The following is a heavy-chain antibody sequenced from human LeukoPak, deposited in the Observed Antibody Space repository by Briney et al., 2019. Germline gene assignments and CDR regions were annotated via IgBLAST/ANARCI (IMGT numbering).Heavy chain of an antibody. CDR1: GGSFSGYY. CDR3: ARGHIAVAGYYFDY. Sequence: SETLSFTCSGYGGSFSGYYWSCIRQPPGKGLEGFGKINHSGSTNYNPSLKSRVTISVDTSKNQFSLKLSSVTAADTAVYYCARGHIAVAGYYFDYWGQGTLVTVSS. D-gene: IGHD6-19*01. J-gene: IGHJ4*02. V-gene: IGHV4-34*01. CDR2: INHSGST.